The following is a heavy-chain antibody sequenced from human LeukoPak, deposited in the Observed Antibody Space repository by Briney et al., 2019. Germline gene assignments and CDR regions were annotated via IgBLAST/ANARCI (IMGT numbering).Heavy chain of an antibody. Sequence: ASVKVSCKASGYTFTSYGISWVRQAPGQGLEWMGWISAYNGNTNYAQKLQGRVTMTTDTSTSTAYLELRSLRSDDTAVYYCARDRDYGSGSYYRAHEMAFDPWGQGTLVTVSS. CDR2: ISAYNGNT. CDR1: GYTFTSYG. D-gene: IGHD3-10*01. J-gene: IGHJ5*02. CDR3: ARDRDYGSGSYYRAHEMAFDP. V-gene: IGHV1-18*01.